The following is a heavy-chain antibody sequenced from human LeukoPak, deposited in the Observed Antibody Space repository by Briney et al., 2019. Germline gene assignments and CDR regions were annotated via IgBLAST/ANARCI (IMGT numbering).Heavy chain of an antibody. J-gene: IGHJ4*02. V-gene: IGHV3-30*18. D-gene: IGHD2-15*01. CDR2: ISYDGSNK. CDR3: AKEADCSGGSCYSGLDY. CDR1: GFTFSSYG. Sequence: GRSLRLSCAASGFTFSSYGMHWVRQAPGKGLEWVAVISYDGSNKYYADSMKGRFTISRDNSKNTLYLQMNSLRAEDTAVYYCAKEADCSGGSCYSGLDYWGQGTLVTVSS.